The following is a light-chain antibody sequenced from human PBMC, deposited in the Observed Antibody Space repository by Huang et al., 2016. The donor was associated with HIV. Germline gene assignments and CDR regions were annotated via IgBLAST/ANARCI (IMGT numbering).Light chain of an antibody. CDR2: DAS. J-gene: IGKJ4*01. Sequence: DIQMTQSPSSLSASVGDRVTITCQASQDISNYLNWYQQKPGKAPKLLRYDASNLETGVPSRFSGSGSGTDFTVTISSLQPEDIATYYCQHFDNLALTFGGGTKVQIK. CDR3: QHFDNLALT. CDR1: QDISNY. V-gene: IGKV1-33*01.